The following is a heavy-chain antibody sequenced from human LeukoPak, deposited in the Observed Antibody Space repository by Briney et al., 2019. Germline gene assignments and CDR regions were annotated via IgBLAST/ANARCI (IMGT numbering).Heavy chain of an antibody. V-gene: IGHV1-18*01. J-gene: IGHJ4*02. CDR2: VSAYYGNT. CDR1: VGTFRSYA. D-gene: IGHD6-6*01. CDR3: ARDGCSSSSSGAPSDY. Sequence: ASVNVSCKASVGTFRSYAISWVRQAPGQGLEWVGWVSAYYGNTKYAQKLQGRVTMTTDTSTRTAYMELRSLRSDDTAVYYCARDGCSSSSSGAPSDYWGQGPLVTVSS.